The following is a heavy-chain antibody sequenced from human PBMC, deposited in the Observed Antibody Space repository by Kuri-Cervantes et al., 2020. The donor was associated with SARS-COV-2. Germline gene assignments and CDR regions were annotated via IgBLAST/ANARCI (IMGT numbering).Heavy chain of an antibody. V-gene: IGHV1-18*01. D-gene: IGHD4-23*01. CDR2: ISAYNGNT. J-gene: IGHJ6*03. Sequence: AEVKVTCKASGYSFTSYGISWLRRAPGQGREGMGWISAYNGNTKYEQKLQGRVTMTTDTSTSTAYMELRSLRSDDTAVYYCAGSQAVVHTYYYYSYMDVWGKGTTVTVSS. CDR3: AGSQAVVHTYYYYSYMDV. CDR1: GYSFTSYG.